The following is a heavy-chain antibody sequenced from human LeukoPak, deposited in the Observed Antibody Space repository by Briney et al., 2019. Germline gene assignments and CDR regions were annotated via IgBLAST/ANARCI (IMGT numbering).Heavy chain of an antibody. CDR2: INPNSGGT. D-gene: IGHD2-2*01. Sequence: GASVKVSCKASGYTFTGYYMHWVRQAPGQGLEWMGRINPNSGGTNYAQKFQGRVTMTRDTSISTAYMELSRLRSDDTAVYYCTRASCSSISCYLDYWCQGTLVTVSS. V-gene: IGHV1-2*06. J-gene: IGHJ4*02. CDR3: TRASCSSISCYLDY. CDR1: GYTFTGYY.